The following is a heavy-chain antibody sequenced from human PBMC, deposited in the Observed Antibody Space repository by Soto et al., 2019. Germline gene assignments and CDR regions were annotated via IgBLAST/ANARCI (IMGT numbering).Heavy chain of an antibody. Sequence: ASVKVACKASGYTFTSYAMHWVRQAPGQRLEWMGWINAGNGNTKYSQKFQGRVTITRDTSASTAYMELSSLRSEDTAVYYCARGSSTGLFDIWGQGTMVTVSS. CDR2: INAGNGNT. V-gene: IGHV1-3*01. J-gene: IGHJ3*02. D-gene: IGHD1-1*01. CDR3: ARGSSTGLFDI. CDR1: GYTFTSYA.